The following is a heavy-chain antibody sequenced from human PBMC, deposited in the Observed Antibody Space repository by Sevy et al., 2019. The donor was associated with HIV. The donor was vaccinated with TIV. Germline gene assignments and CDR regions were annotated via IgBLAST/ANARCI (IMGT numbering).Heavy chain of an antibody. D-gene: IGHD6-19*01. CDR2: IYYSGST. V-gene: IGHV4-39*01. J-gene: IGHJ6*03. Sequence: SETLSLTCTVSGGSISSSSYYWGWIRQPPGKGLEWIGSIYYSGSTYYNPSLKSRVTISVDTSKNELSLKLSSVTAADTAVYYCARSPKAGQLNYYYYMDVWGKGTTVTVSS. CDR3: ARSPKAGQLNYYYYMDV. CDR1: GGSISSSSYY.